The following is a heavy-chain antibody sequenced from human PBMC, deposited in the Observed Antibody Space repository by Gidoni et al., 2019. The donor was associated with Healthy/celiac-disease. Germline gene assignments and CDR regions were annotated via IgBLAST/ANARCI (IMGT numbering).Heavy chain of an antibody. J-gene: IGHJ6*02. V-gene: IGHV3-23*01. CDR3: AKGRITIFGVVIIPYYYYGMDV. Sequence: ASGFTCSSYAMSWVRQAPGKGLEWVSAISGSGGSTYYADSVKGRFTISRDNSKNTLYLQMNSLRAEDTAVYYCAKGRITIFGVVIIPYYYYGMDVWGQGTTVTVSS. CDR1: GFTCSSYA. D-gene: IGHD3-3*01. CDR2: ISGSGGST.